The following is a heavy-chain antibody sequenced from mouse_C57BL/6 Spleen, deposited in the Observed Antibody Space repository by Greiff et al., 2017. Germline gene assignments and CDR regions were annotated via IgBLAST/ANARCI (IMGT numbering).Heavy chain of an antibody. J-gene: IGHJ2*01. CDR3: ARIYYGNSYFDY. V-gene: IGHV1-26*01. D-gene: IGHD2-1*01. Sequence: VQLQQSGPELVKPGASVKISCKASGYTFTDYYMNWVKQSHGKSLEWIGDINPNNGGTSYNQKFKGKATLTVDKSSSTAYMELRSLTSEDSAVYYCARIYYGNSYFDYWGQGTTLTVSS. CDR2: INPNNGGT. CDR1: GYTFTDYY.